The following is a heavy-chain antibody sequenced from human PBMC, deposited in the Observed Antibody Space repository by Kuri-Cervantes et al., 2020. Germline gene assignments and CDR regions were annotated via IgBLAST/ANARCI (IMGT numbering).Heavy chain of an antibody. V-gene: IGHV4-39*07. D-gene: IGHD2-8*01. J-gene: IGHJ4*02. CDR2: IYYSGST. Sequence: SETLSLTCTVSGGSISSSSYYWGWIRQLPGKGLEWIGSIYYSGSTYYNPSLKSRVTISVDTPKNQFSLKLSSVTAADTAVFYCARGLAGVNQRTYYDSWGQGTLVTVSS. CDR3: ARGLAGVNQRTYYDS. CDR1: GGSISSSSYY.